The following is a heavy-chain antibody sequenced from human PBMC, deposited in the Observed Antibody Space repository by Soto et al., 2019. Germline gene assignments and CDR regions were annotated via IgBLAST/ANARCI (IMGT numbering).Heavy chain of an antibody. D-gene: IGHD1-7*01. Sequence: GGSLRLSCAASGFTFSSYSMNWVRQAPGKGLEWVSYISSSSSTIYYADSVKGRFTISRDNAKNSLYLQMNSLRAEDTAVYYCARDRSTTDGSYYYYYYMDVWGKGTTVTVSS. V-gene: IGHV3-48*01. CDR2: ISSSSSTI. CDR3: ARDRSTTDGSYYYYYYMDV. CDR1: GFTFSSYS. J-gene: IGHJ6*03.